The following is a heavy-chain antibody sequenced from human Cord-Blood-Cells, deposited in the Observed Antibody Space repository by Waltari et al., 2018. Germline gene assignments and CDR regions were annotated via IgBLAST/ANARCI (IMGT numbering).Heavy chain of an antibody. D-gene: IGHD2-2*01. Sequence: QLQLQESGPGLVKPSETLSLTCTVSGGSISSSSYYWGWIRQPPGKGLEWIGSIYYSGSTYYNPSLKSRVTISVDTSKNQFSLKLSSVTAADTAVYYCARRRLYCSSTSCYGWFDPWGQGTLVTVSS. V-gene: IGHV4-39*01. CDR1: GGSISSSSYY. J-gene: IGHJ5*02. CDR2: IYYSGST. CDR3: ARRRLYCSSTSCYGWFDP.